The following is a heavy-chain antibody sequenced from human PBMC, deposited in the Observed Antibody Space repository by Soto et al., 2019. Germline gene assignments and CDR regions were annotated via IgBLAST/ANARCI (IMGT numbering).Heavy chain of an antibody. CDR3: ARTRGYSDHDLDY. Sequence: EVQLLESGGGLVQPGGSLRLSCAASGFTFSSYAMTWVRQAPGEGLEWVSAISYSGVSTYYADSVKGRFTISRDSSENTLSLQMNSLRVDDTAVYYCARTRGYSDHDLDYWGQGTLVTVSS. CDR1: GFTFSSYA. D-gene: IGHD5-12*01. CDR2: ISYSGVST. V-gene: IGHV3-23*01. J-gene: IGHJ4*02.